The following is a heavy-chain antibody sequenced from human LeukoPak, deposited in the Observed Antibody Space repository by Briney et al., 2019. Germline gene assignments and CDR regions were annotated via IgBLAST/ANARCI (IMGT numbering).Heavy chain of an antibody. D-gene: IGHD6-19*01. CDR1: GFTFSGYS. J-gene: IGHJ5*02. CDR3: ARVNKGSGWYLYNWFDP. V-gene: IGHV3-48*04. CDR2: ISSSSTI. Sequence: GGSLRLSCAASGFTFSGYSMNWVRQAPGKGLEWVSYISSSSTIYYADSVKGRFTISRDNAKNSLYLQMNSLRAEDTAVYYCARVNKGSGWYLYNWFDPWGQGTLVTVSS.